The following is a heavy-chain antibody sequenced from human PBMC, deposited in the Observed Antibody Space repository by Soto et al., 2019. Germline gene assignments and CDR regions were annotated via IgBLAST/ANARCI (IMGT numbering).Heavy chain of an antibody. CDR3: AKADGQQWLIPHLDN. CDR2: ISCCGGSA. D-gene: IGHD6-19*01. J-gene: IGHJ4*02. Sequence: EVHLLVSGGGVVQPGGSLRLSCVASGFNFKKFAMAWVRQDAGEGLEWVSGISCCGGSASYADSVKGRFSIARDDSKNTVSLQLNSLRVEDTAQYYCAKADGQQWLIPHLDNWGQGTLVTVS. V-gene: IGHV3-23*01. CDR1: GFNFKKFA.